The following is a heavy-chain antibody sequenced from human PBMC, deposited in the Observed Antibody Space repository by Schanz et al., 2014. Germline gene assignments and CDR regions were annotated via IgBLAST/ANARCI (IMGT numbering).Heavy chain of an antibody. Sequence: QGQLVQSGAEVKKPGASVRVSCKASGYSFTTYDVNWVRQATGQGLEWMGWMNSKTGNTGYAQRFQGRVTMTRNTSITTAYLELSSLRSGDTAVYYCTKGRTFGRWGQGTLDTVSS. CDR1: GYSFTTYD. CDR2: MNSKTGNT. J-gene: IGHJ4*02. D-gene: IGHD3-16*01. V-gene: IGHV1-8*01. CDR3: TKGRTFGR.